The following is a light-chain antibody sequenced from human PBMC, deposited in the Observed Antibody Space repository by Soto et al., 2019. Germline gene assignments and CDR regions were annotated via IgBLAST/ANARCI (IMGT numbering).Light chain of an antibody. CDR3: QQANSFPRT. Sequence: DIQMTQSPSSVSASVGDTVTIACRASQGISTWLAWYQQKPGKAPKLLIYAASYLQNGVPSRFSGSGSGTDFTLTLNSLQPEDFVTYSCQQANSFPRTFGQGTKLEIK. CDR2: AAS. CDR1: QGISTW. J-gene: IGKJ2*02. V-gene: IGKV1-12*01.